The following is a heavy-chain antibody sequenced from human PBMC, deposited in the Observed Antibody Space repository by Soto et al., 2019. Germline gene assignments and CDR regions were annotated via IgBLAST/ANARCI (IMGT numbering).Heavy chain of an antibody. J-gene: IGHJ4*02. CDR2: ISGSGGST. CDR1: GFTFSSYA. CDR3: AKAGGIAVPGSHLDY. Sequence: EVQLLESGGGSVQPGGSLRLSCATSGFTFSSYAMSWVRQAPGKGLEWVSAISGSGGSTHYADSAEGRFTISRDNSKNTLYLQMSSLRAEDTAVYYCAKAGGIAVPGSHLDYWGQGALVTVSS. V-gene: IGHV3-23*01. D-gene: IGHD6-19*01.